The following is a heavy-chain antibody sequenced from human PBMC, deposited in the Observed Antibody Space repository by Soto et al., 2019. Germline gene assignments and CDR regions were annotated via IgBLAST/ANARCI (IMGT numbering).Heavy chain of an antibody. Sequence: EVQLVESGGGLVQPGQSLRLSCTASGFTFGDYAMSWFRQAPGKGLEWVGFIRSKAYGGTTEYAASVKGRFTISRDDSKTIASLQMNSLKTEDTAVYYCTRGLSVTTRLWYYYYMDVWRKGTTVTVSS. CDR3: TRGLSVTTRLWYYYYMDV. D-gene: IGHD4-4*01. CDR2: IRSKAYGGTT. V-gene: IGHV3-49*03. CDR1: GFTFGDYA. J-gene: IGHJ6*03.